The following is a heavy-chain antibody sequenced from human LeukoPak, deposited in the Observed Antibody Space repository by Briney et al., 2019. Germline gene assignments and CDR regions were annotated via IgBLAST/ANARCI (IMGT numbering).Heavy chain of an antibody. CDR2: ISWNGCSI. D-gene: IGHD6-13*01. J-gene: IGHJ4*02. Sequence: PGGSLRLSCAAAGFTFDDYAMHWVRQAPGKGLEWVSGISWNGCSIGYADSVKGRFTISRDNAKNSLYLQMHSLRAEDTALYYCAKVAGRVYSSSLIDYWGQGTLVTVSS. CDR3: AKVAGRVYSSSLIDY. CDR1: GFTFDDYA. V-gene: IGHV3-9*01.